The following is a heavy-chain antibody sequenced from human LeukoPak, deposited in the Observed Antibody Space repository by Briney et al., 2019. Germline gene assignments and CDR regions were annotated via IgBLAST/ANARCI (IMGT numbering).Heavy chain of an antibody. D-gene: IGHD6-19*01. J-gene: IGHJ4*02. CDR3: ARRKAVAGTTKAYFDY. Sequence: GESLKISCKGSGYSSSSYWIGWVRQMPGKGLEWMGIIYPGDSDTRYSPSFQGQVTISADKSISTAYLQWSSLKASDTAMYYCARRKAVAGTTKAYFDYWGQGTLVTVSS. CDR1: GYSSSSYW. V-gene: IGHV5-51*01. CDR2: IYPGDSDT.